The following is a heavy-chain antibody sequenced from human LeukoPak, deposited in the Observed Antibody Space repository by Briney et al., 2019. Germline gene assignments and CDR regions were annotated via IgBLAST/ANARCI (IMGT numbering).Heavy chain of an antibody. CDR3: ARARPSYYYDSSGYPFDRYYYYGMDV. CDR1: GFTFSDYY. V-gene: IGHV3-11*01. CDR2: ISSSGSTI. D-gene: IGHD3-22*01. Sequence: GGSLRLTCAASGFTFSDYYMSWISQAPGKGLEWVTYISSSGSTIYYADSVKGRFTISRDNAKNSLYLQMNSLRAEDTAVYYCARARPSYYYDSSGYPFDRYYYYGMDVWGQGTTVTVSS. J-gene: IGHJ6*02.